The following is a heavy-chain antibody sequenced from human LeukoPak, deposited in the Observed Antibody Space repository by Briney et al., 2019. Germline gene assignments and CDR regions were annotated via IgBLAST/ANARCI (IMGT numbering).Heavy chain of an antibody. CDR2: IKQDGSEK. Sequence: PGGSLRLSCAASGFTFSSYWMSWVRQAPGKGLEWVANIKQDGSEKYYVDSVKGRFTISRDNAKNSLYLQMSSLRAEDTAVYYCARDDSGSWPLYYYYSMDVWGQGTTVTVPS. CDR1: GFTFSSYW. CDR3: ARDDSGSWPLYYYYSMDV. D-gene: IGHD6-13*01. J-gene: IGHJ6*02. V-gene: IGHV3-7*05.